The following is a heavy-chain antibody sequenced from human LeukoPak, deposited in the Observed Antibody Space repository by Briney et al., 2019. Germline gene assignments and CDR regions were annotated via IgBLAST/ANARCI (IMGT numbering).Heavy chain of an antibody. J-gene: IGHJ4*02. V-gene: IGHV4-34*01. CDR1: GGSFSGYY. CDR3: ARLIAVAGPIDY. D-gene: IGHD6-19*01. CDR2: INHSGST. Sequence: SETLSLTCAVYGGSFSGYYWSWIRQPPGKGLEWIGEINHSGSTNYNPSLKSRVTISVDTSKNQFSLKPSSVTAADTAVYYCARLIAVAGPIDYWGQGTLVTVSS.